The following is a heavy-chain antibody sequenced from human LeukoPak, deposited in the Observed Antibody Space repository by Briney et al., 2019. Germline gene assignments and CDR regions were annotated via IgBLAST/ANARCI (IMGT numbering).Heavy chain of an antibody. J-gene: IGHJ5*02. V-gene: IGHV4-59*01. CDR3: ARDLTYGSGGGFDP. D-gene: IGHD3-10*01. CDR2: IYYSGST. CDR1: GGSISSYY. Sequence: TSETLSLTCTVSGGSISSYYWSWIRQPPGKGLEWIGYIYYSGSTNYNPSLKSRVTISVDTSKNQFSLKLSSVTAADTAVYYCARDLTYGSGGGFDPWGQGTLVTVSS.